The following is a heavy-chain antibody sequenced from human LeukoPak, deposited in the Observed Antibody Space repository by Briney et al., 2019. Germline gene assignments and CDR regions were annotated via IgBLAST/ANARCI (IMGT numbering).Heavy chain of an antibody. J-gene: IGHJ6*03. V-gene: IGHV1-8*01. Sequence: ASVKVSCKASGYTFTSYDINWVRQAPGQGLEWMGWMNPNSGNTGYAQKFQGRVTMTRNTSISTAYMELSSLRSEDTAVYYCARVLSRNYDFWSGYRDHYYYYYMDVWGKGTTVTVSS. CDR2: MNPNSGNT. CDR1: GYTFTSYD. CDR3: ARVLSRNYDFWSGYRDHYYYYYMDV. D-gene: IGHD3-3*01.